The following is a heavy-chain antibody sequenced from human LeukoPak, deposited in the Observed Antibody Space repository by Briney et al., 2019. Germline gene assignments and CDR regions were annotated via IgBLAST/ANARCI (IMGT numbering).Heavy chain of an antibody. CDR2: IYPGDSDT. J-gene: IGHJ4*02. Sequence: GESLKISCKLSGYSFTTYWIGWVRQMPGKGLEWMGIIYPGDSDTKYSPSFQGQVTISADKPISTAYLQWSSLKASDTAMYYCARGEDTAMPHDYWGQGTLVTVSS. CDR3: ARGEDTAMPHDY. D-gene: IGHD5-18*01. CDR1: GYSFTTYW. V-gene: IGHV5-51*04.